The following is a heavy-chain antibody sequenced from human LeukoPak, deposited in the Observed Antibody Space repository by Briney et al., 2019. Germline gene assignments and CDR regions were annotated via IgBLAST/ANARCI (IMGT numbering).Heavy chain of an antibody. J-gene: IGHJ4*02. CDR1: GFTFSSYG. CDR2: ISYDGSNK. V-gene: IGHV3-30*18. Sequence: GGSLRLSCAASGFTFSSYGTHWVRQAPGKGLEWVAVISYDGSNKYYAVSVKGRFTISRDNSKNTLYLQMNSLRAEDTAVYYCAKLPLWGQGTLVTVSS. CDR3: AKLPL.